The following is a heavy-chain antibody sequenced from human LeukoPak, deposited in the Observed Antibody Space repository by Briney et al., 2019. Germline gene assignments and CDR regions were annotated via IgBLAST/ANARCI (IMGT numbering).Heavy chain of an antibody. V-gene: IGHV4-31*03. CDR3: AGFWSGYYTYWFDP. CDR2: IYYSGST. CDR1: GGSISSGGYS. Sequence: PSETLSLTCTVSGGSISSGGYSWSWLRQHPGKGLEWIGYIYYSGSTYYNPSLKSRVTISVDTSKNQFSLKLSSVTAADTAVYYCAGFWSGYYTYWFDPWGQGTLVTVSS. J-gene: IGHJ5*02. D-gene: IGHD3-3*01.